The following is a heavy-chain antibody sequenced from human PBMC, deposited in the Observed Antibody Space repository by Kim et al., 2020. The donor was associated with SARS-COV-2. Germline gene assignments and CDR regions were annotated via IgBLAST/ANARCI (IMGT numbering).Heavy chain of an antibody. J-gene: IGHJ4*02. V-gene: IGHV3-74*01. D-gene: IGHD3-16*01. CDR3: ARDFDYDGNI. CDR1: GFDISSYF. CDR2: INRYVSKA. Sequence: GGSLRLSCEASGFDISSYFIHWVRQAPGKGLAWVSRINRYVSKAGYVDSVKGRFSVSRDNAKNTLYLQMNSLRAEDTAVYYCARDFDYDGNIWVQGILVT.